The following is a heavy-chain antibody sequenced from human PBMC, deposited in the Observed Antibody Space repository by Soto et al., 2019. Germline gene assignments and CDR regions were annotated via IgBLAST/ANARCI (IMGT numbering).Heavy chain of an antibody. J-gene: IGHJ4*02. Sequence: PSETLSLTCTASGGSISSSSYYWGWIRQPPGKGLEWIGSIYYSGSTYYNPSLKSRVTISVDTSKNQFSLKLSSVTAADTAVYYCARHLLGYCSGGSCYQFDYWGQGTLVTVSS. V-gene: IGHV4-39*01. CDR1: GGSISSSSYY. CDR2: IYYSGST. D-gene: IGHD2-15*01. CDR3: ARHLLGYCSGGSCYQFDY.